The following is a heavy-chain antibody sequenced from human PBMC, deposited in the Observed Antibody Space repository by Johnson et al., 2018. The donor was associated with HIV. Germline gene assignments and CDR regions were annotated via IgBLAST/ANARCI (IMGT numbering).Heavy chain of an antibody. CDR3: ASLRNWAMFRAVRSTDAFDI. V-gene: IGHV3-20*04. J-gene: IGHJ3*02. D-gene: IGHD3-10*01. CDR2: LNWNGVST. Sequence: EVQLVESGGGVVRPGGSLRLSCAASGFTFDDYGMSWVRQALGKGLASVSCLNWNGVSTGHADSVKGRFTISRDNAKNSLYLQMNSLRAEDTTLYYCASLRNWAMFRAVRSTDAFDIWGQGTMVTVSS. CDR1: GFTFDDYG.